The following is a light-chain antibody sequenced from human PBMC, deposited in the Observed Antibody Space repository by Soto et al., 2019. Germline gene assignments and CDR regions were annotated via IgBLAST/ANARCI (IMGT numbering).Light chain of an antibody. CDR1: QNINNY. J-gene: IGKJ1*01. CDR3: LQDYNYPWT. CDR2: DAS. V-gene: IGKV1-33*01. Sequence: EIQMTQSPSSLSASVGDRVTITCQASQNINNYLNWYQQKPGRAPKLLIYDASNLEAGVPSRFRGSGSGTDFTLTISSLQPEDFATYYCLQDYNYPWTFGQGTK.